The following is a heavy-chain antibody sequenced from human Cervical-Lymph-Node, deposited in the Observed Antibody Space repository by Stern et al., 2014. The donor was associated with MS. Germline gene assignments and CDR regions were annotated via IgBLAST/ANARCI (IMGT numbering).Heavy chain of an antibody. D-gene: IGHD5-12*01. J-gene: IGHJ4*02. CDR3: TNSGYDSFRLIDY. CDR2: ISSSSSYI. V-gene: IGHV3-21*01. Sequence: EVQLLESGGGLVKPGGSLRLSCAASGFTFSNYSMNWVRQAPGKGLEWVSFISSSSSYIYYADSVKGRFNISRDNAKNSLFLQMNSLRAEDTAVYYCTNSGYDSFRLIDYWGQGALVTVSS. CDR1: GFTFSNYS.